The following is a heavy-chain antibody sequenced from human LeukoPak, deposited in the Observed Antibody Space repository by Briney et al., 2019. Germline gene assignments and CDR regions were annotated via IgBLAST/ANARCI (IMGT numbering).Heavy chain of an antibody. CDR1: GGSISSYY. V-gene: IGHV4-4*07. CDR3: ARVPLAVAGTNYYYYYMDV. CDR2: IYTSGST. Sequence: SETLSLTCTVSGGSISSYYWSWIRQPAGKGLEWIGRIYTSGSTNYNPSLKSRVTMPVDTSKNQFSLKLSSVTAADTAVYYCARVPLAVAGTNYYYYYMDVWGKGTTVTVSS. D-gene: IGHD6-19*01. J-gene: IGHJ6*03.